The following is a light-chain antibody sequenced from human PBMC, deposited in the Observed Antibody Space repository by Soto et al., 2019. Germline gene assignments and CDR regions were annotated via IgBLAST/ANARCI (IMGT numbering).Light chain of an antibody. J-gene: IGLJ1*01. CDR1: SSDVGGYNY. Sequence: QSVLTQPPSASGSPGQSVGISCTGTSSDVGGYNYVSWYRQHPGKAPKLMIYEVNKRPSGVPDRFSGSKSGNTASLTVSDLQAEDEADYYCSSYAGSSNVFGTGTKVTVL. CDR2: EVN. V-gene: IGLV2-8*01. CDR3: SSYAGSSNV.